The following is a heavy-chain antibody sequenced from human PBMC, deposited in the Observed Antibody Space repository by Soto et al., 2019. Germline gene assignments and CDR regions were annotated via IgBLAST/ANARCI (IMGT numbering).Heavy chain of an antibody. CDR3: ARDLSVGAPKTGYWFDP. D-gene: IGHD1-26*01. J-gene: IGHJ5*02. V-gene: IGHV4-4*07. Sequence: SETLSLTCTVSGGSISSYYWRWIRQPAGKGLEWIGRIYTSGSTNYNPSLKSRVTMSVDTSKNQFSLKLSSVTAADTAVYYCARDLSVGAPKTGYWFDPWGQGTLLTVSS. CDR1: GGSISSYY. CDR2: IYTSGST.